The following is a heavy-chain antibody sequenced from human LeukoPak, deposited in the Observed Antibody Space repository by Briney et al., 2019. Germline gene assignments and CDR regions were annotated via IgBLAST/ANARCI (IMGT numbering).Heavy chain of an antibody. D-gene: IGHD5-12*01. CDR1: GFTFSSYS. CDR3: AKDRGIVATITADY. CDR2: ISSSSSYI. Sequence: GGSLRLSCAASGFTFSSYSMNWVRQAPGKGLEWVSSISSSSSYIYYADSVKGRFTISRDNAKNSLYLQMNSLRAEDTAVYYCAKDRGIVATITADYWGQGTLVTVSS. V-gene: IGHV3-21*01. J-gene: IGHJ4*02.